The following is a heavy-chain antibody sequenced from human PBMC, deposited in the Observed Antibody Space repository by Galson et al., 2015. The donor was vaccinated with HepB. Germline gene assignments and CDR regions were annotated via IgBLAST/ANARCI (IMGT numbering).Heavy chain of an antibody. CDR1: GFTFSNYG. V-gene: IGHV3-7*03. CDR3: ARRISLVRGIITKPDYYYGMDV. CDR2: INQDGSSK. Sequence: SLRLSCAASGFTFSNYGMHWVRQAPGKGLEWVAHINQDGSSKYYVDSVKGRFPISRDNAKDSVYPRLDSIRAEDTAVYYCARRISLVRGIITKPDYYYGMDVWGQGTTVTVAS. J-gene: IGHJ6*02. D-gene: IGHD3-10*01.